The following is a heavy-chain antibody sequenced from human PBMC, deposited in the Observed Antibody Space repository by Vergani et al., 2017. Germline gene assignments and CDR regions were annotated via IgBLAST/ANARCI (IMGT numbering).Heavy chain of an antibody. J-gene: IGHJ6*03. D-gene: IGHD3-3*01. CDR1: GFTFSSYS. CDR3: ARDGALYDFWSGYYSLYYYYYMDV. Sequence: EVQLVESGGGLVKPGGSLRLSCAASGFTFSSYSMNWVRQAPGKGLEWVSSISSSSSYIYYADSVKGRFTISRDNAKNSLYLQMNSLRAEDTAVYYCARDGALYDFWSGYYSLYYYYYMDVWGKGTTVTVSS. V-gene: IGHV3-21*01. CDR2: ISSSSSYI.